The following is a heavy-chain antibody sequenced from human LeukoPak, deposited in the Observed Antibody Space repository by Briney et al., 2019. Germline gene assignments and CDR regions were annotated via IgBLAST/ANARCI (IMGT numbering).Heavy chain of an antibody. V-gene: IGHV4-34*01. CDR1: GGSFSGYY. J-gene: IGHJ4*02. CDR2: INHSGST. CDR3: ARLGYFDY. Sequence: SETLSLTCAVYGGSFSGYYWSWIRQPPGKGLEWIGEINHSGSTNYNLSIKSRVTISVDTSKNQFSLKLSSVTAADTAVYYCARLGYFDYWGQGTLVTVSS.